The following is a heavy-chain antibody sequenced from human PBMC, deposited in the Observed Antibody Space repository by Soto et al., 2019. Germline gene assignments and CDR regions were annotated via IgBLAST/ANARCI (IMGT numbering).Heavy chain of an antibody. CDR2: ISGSGGST. D-gene: IGHD3-3*01. CDR1: GFTFSSYA. V-gene: IGHV3-23*01. J-gene: IGHJ4*02. CDR3: AKSGEGNPYYDFWIGKNDYYFDY. Sequence: GGSLRLSCAASGFTFSSYAMSWVRQAPGKGLEWVSAISGSGGSTYYADSVKGRFTISRDNSKNTLYLQMNSLRAEDTAVYYCAKSGEGNPYYDFWIGKNDYYFDYWGQGTLVTVSS.